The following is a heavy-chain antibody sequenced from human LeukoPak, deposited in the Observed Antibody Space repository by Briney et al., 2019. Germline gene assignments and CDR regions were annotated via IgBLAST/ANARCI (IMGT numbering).Heavy chain of an antibody. CDR3: ARDRPDYYDSSGGFDY. CDR1: GFTFSSYG. Sequence: QPGGSLRLSCAASGFTFSSYGMHWVRQAPGKGLEWVAVIWYDGSNKYYADSVKGRFTISRDNSKNTLYLQMNSLRAEDTAVYYCARDRPDYYDSSGGFDYWGQGTLVTVSS. V-gene: IGHV3-33*01. J-gene: IGHJ4*02. CDR2: IWYDGSNK. D-gene: IGHD3-22*01.